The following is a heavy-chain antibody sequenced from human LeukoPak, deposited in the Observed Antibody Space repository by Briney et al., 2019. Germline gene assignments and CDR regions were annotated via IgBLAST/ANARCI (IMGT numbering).Heavy chain of an antibody. Sequence: ASVKVSCKASGYTFTSYNIHWVRQAPGQGLEWMAWIAPNTRGTNYAQQFQGRITLTIDTSISTAYMDLNNLISDDTAVYYCAREVIVSFGESHPPYFDSWGQGTLVTVSS. CDR1: GYTFTSYN. D-gene: IGHD3-10*01. CDR2: IAPNTRGT. CDR3: AREVIVSFGESHPPYFDS. V-gene: IGHV1-2*02. J-gene: IGHJ4*02.